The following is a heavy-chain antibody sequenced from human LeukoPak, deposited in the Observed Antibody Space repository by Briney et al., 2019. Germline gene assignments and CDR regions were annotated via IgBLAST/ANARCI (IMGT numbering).Heavy chain of an antibody. CDR2: INHSGST. V-gene: IGHV4-34*01. D-gene: IGHD2-2*01. CDR1: GGSLTGYY. CDR3: ARQPGYCSSTSCFPEGLFDY. J-gene: IGHJ4*02. Sequence: PSETLSLTCGVSGGSLTGYYWSWIRQPPGKGLEWIGEINHSGSTNYNPSLKSRVTISVDTSKNQFSLTLSSVTAADTAVYYCARQPGYCSSTSCFPEGLFDYWGQGTLVTVSS.